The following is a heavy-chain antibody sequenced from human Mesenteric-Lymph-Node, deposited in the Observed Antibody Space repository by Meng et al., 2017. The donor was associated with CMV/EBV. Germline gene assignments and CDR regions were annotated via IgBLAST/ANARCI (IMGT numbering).Heavy chain of an antibody. D-gene: IGHD3-10*01. V-gene: IGHV1-58*01. Sequence: SVTVSCKASGFTLRTSAVPWVRRARAQHLEWTGWIVVGIGNTKNAQKFQKRVTITRDMSTGTAYMELNSLRSEDTAMDYFAADSHFGAITGVLTYSGLDVWGQGTTVTVSS. CDR1: GFTLRTSA. CDR2: IVVGIGNT. CDR3: AADSHFGAITGVLTYSGLDV. J-gene: IGHJ6*02.